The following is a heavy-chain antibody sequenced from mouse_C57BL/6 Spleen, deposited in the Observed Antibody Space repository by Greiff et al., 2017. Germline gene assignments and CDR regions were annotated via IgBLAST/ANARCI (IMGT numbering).Heavy chain of an antibody. Sequence: QVQLKQPGAELVMPGASVKLSCKASGYTFTSYWMHWVKQRPGQGLEWIGEIDPSDSYTNYNQKFKGKSTLTVDKSSSTAYMQLSSLTSEDSAVYYCARRSSHWYFDVWGTGTTVTVSS. V-gene: IGHV1-69*01. CDR2: IDPSDSYT. J-gene: IGHJ1*03. CDR3: ARRSSHWYFDV. D-gene: IGHD1-1*01. CDR1: GYTFTSYW.